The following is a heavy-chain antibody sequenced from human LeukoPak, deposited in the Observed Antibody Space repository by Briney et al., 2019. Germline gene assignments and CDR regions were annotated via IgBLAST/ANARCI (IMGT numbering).Heavy chain of an antibody. CDR1: EFTFSSYS. V-gene: IGHV3-21*01. J-gene: IGHJ4*02. Sequence: GGSLRLSCAASEFTFSSYSMNWVRQAPGKGLEWVSSISSSSYIYYADSVKGRSTISRDNAKNSLYLQMNSLRAEDTAVYYCARDIDFWSGYPTRDYWGQGTLVTVSS. D-gene: IGHD3-3*01. CDR2: ISSSSYI. CDR3: ARDIDFWSGYPTRDY.